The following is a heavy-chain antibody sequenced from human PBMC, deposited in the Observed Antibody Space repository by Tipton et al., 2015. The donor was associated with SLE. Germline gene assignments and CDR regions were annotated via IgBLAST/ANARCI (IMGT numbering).Heavy chain of an antibody. J-gene: IGHJ4*02. V-gene: IGHV4-59*08. CDR1: GGSISSYY. D-gene: IGHD3-22*01. CDR3: ARLSYYDSTGYFDY. Sequence: TLSLTCTVSGGSISSYYWSWIRQPPGKGLEWIAYIYYRGYTNYNPSLQSRVSISEDTSKNQFSLRLPSVTAADTAIYYCARLSYYDSTGYFDYWGQGSRVTVSS. CDR2: IYYRGYT.